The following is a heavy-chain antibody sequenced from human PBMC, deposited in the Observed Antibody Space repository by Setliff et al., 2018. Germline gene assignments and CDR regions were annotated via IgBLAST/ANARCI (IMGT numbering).Heavy chain of an antibody. CDR2: IYTSGST. CDR1: GGSISSGDYY. CDR3: ARVGTGTPQTNNWFDP. V-gene: IGHV4-61*02. J-gene: IGHJ5*02. Sequence: SETLSLTCTVSGGSISSGDYYWSWIRQPAGKGLEWIGRIYTSGSTNYNPSLKSRVTMSVDTSKNQFSLKLSSVTAADTAVYYCARVGTGTPQTNNWFDPWGQGTLVTVSS. D-gene: IGHD1-1*01.